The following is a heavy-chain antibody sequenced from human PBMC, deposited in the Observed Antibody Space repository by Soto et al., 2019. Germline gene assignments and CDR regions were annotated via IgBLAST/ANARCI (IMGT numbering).Heavy chain of an antibody. V-gene: IGHV3-48*02. J-gene: IGHJ3*02. CDR3: ARESYYYDSSTFDI. D-gene: IGHD3-22*01. CDR1: GFTFSSYI. CDR2: ISRSSRTI. Sequence: GASVKVSCAASGFTFSSYIMNWVRQAPGKGLEWVSYISRSSRTIYYADSVKGRFTISRDNAKNSLYLQMNSLRDEDTSVYYCARESYYYDSSTFDIWGQGTMVTVSS.